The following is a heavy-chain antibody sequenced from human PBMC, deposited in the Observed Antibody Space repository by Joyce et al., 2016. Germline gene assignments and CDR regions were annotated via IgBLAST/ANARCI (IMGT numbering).Heavy chain of an antibody. CDR3: ARGRGYTTSVRRRGMDF. V-gene: IGHV4-34*01. J-gene: IGHJ6*02. Sequence: QVQLQQWGAGLFKPSETLSLTCAVYGGSYSGYYWTFIRQPPGKGLEWIGEINGGGVTNYMPSLKGRVTILLDTSKNQLSVKLTSVTAADTAVYYWARGRGYTTSVRRRGMDFWGQGTTVTVSS. D-gene: IGHD6-13*01. CDR2: INGGGVT. CDR1: GGSYSGYY.